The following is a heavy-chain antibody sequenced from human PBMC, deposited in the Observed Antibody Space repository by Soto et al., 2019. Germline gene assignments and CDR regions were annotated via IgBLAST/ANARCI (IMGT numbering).Heavy chain of an antibody. CDR3: ATDSSDMATSVDS. CDR1: GYSFTNNY. Sequence: QVQLVQSGAEVRKPGASVRISCKASGYSFTNNYIHWVRQAPGRGFEWLAMINTSNGRPGYGRKFLGRVTLTRDTSTSTVFIELTSLRSEDTALYYCATDSSDMATSVDSWGQGTLVAVSS. CDR2: INTSNGRP. V-gene: IGHV1-46*01. D-gene: IGHD5-12*01. J-gene: IGHJ4*02.